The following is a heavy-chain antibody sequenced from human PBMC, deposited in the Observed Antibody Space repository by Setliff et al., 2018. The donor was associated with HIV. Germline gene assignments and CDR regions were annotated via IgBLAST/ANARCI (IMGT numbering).Heavy chain of an antibody. CDR2: INPETGDP. CDR1: GYRFIGHY. D-gene: IGHD2-21*01. V-gene: IGHV1-2*02. J-gene: IGHJ4*01. Sequence: GASVKVSCKTSGYRFIGHYVHWVRLAPGQGPEWVGWINPETGDPNYAQKFRGRVLMTRDTSITTAFLHVAKLTSDDTAIYYCATGIPSDLDYWGQGTLVTSPQ. CDR3: ATGIPSDLDY.